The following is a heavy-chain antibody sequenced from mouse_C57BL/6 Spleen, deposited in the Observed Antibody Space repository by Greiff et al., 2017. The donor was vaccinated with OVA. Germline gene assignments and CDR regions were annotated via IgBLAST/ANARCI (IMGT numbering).Heavy chain of an antibody. Sequence: QVQLQQSGPELVKPGASVKISCKASGYSFTSYYIHWVKQRPGQGLEWIGWIYPGSGNTKYNEKFKGKATLTADTSSSTAYMQLSSLTSEDSAVYYGARFPPLYYAMDYWGQGTSVTVSS. V-gene: IGHV1-66*01. CDR2: IYPGSGNT. J-gene: IGHJ4*01. CDR1: GYSFTSYY. CDR3: ARFPPLYYAMDY.